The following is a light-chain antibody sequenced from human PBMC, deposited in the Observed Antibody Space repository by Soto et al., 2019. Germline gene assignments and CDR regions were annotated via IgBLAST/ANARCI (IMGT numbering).Light chain of an antibody. CDR2: EVT. V-gene: IGLV2-8*01. J-gene: IGLJ3*02. CDR1: SSDVGGYHY. Sequence: QSALTQPPSASGSPGQSVTISCTGTSSDVGGYHYVSWYQQHPGKAPKLMIHEVTKRPSGVPDRFSGSKSGNTASLTVSGLQGEDEADYYCSVWDDSLNGVVFGGGTKLTVL. CDR3: SVWDDSLNGVV.